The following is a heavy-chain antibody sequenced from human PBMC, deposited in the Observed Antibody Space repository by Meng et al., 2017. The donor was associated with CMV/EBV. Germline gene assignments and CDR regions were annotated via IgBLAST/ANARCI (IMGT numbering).Heavy chain of an antibody. J-gene: IGHJ6*02. CDR2: INSDGSST. CDR1: GFTFSSYW. Sequence: GESLKIYCAASGFTFSSYWMHWVRQAPGKGLVWVSRINSDGSSTSYADSVKGRFTISRDNAKNTLYLQMNSLRAEDTAVYYCARDHRSMDVWGQGTTVTVSS. CDR3: ARDHRSMDV. V-gene: IGHV3-74*01.